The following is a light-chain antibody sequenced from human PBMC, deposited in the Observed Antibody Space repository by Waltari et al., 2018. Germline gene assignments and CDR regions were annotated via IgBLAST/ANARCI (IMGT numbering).Light chain of an antibody. CDR1: SGHSSYA. CDR3: QTGGFGIWV. V-gene: IGLV4-69*01. Sequence: QLMLTQSPSASASLGASVKLTCTLSSGHSSYAIAWHQQQPEKGPRYLMKVNSDGSHIKGDGIPDRFSGSSSGAERYLTISSLQSEDEADYYCQTGGFGIWVFGGWTKLTVL. J-gene: IGLJ3*02. CDR2: VNSDGSH.